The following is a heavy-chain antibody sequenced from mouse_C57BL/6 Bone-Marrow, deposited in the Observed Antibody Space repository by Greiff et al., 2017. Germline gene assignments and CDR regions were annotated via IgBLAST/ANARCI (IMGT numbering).Heavy chain of an antibody. V-gene: IGHV1-81*01. CDR1: GYTFTSYG. D-gene: IGHD4-1*01. J-gene: IGHJ2*01. CDR2: IYPRSGNT. Sequence: QVQLKESGAELARPGASVKLSCKASGYTFTSYGISWVKQRTGQGLEWIGEIYPRSGNTYYNEKFKGKATLTADKSSSTAYMELRSLTSEDSAVYFCAKGLGGRHYFDYWGQGTTLTVSS. CDR3: AKGLGGRHYFDY.